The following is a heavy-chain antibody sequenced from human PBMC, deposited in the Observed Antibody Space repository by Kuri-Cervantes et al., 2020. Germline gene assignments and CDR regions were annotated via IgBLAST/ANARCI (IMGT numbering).Heavy chain of an antibody. CDR2: ISGSGGST. V-gene: IGHV3-23*01. D-gene: IGHD3-22*01. J-gene: IGHJ4*02. CDR1: GFTFSSYA. CDR3: VIHYDDSGYFSH. Sequence: GESLKISCAASGFTFSSYAMNWVRQAPGKGLEWVSAISGSGGSTYYADSVKGRFTISRDNSKNTLYLQMNSLKAEDTALYYCVIHYDDSGYFSHWGQGTLVTVSS.